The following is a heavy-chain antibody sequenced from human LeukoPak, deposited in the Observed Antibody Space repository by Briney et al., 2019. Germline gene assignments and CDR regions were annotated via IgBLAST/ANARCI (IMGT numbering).Heavy chain of an antibody. CDR1: GGSISSGSYY. CDR2: IYTSGST. V-gene: IGHV4-61*02. Sequence: PSETLSLTCTVSGGSISSGSYYWSWIRQPAGKGLEWIGRIYTSGSTNYNPSLKSRVTISVDTSKNQFSLKLSSVTAADTAVYYCAGDAYLFDPWGQGTLVTVSS. J-gene: IGHJ5*02. CDR3: AGDAYLFDP.